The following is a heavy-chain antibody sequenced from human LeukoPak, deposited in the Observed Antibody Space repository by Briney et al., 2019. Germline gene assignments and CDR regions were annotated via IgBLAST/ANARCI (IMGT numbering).Heavy chain of an antibody. CDR3: AIDLIDGLPDYFDY. Sequence: LSLTCTVSGGSISSYYWSWIRQPPGKGLEWVAVISLDRVTTFYADSVKGRFTISRDNSKNTLYLRMNTLRADDTAIYYCAIDLIDGLPDYFDYWGQGTLVTVSS. J-gene: IGHJ4*02. CDR2: ISLDRVTT. CDR1: GGSISSYY. V-gene: IGHV3-30-3*01. D-gene: IGHD2-21*01.